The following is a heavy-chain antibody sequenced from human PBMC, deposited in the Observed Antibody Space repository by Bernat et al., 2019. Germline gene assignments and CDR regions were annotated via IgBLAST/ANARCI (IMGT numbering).Heavy chain of an antibody. CDR3: ARGGVVPAPISYFMDV. Sequence: ELQLVESGGGLVQPGGSLRLSCAASGFTSSTYDMHWVRQVTGKGLEWVTGIGTAGDPYYVGSVKGRFSISRENAKNSLYLQMNSLRAGDTAMYYCARGGVVPAPISYFMDVWGKGTTVTVSS. CDR2: IGTAGDP. D-gene: IGHD2-2*01. CDR1: GFTSSTYD. V-gene: IGHV3-13*05. J-gene: IGHJ6*03.